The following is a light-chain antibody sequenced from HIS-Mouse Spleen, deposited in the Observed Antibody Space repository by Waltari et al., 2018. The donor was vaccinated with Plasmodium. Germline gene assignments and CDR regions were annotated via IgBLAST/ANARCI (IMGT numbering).Light chain of an antibody. CDR3: YSTDSSGNHRV. CDR2: EDS. V-gene: IGLV3-10*01. CDR1: ALPKNY. J-gene: IGLJ3*02. Sequence: SYELTQPPSVSVSPGQTPRITCSGEALPKNYAYCYQQKSGQAPVLVIYEDSKRPSGIPERFSGSSSGTMATLTISGAQVEDEADYYCYSTDSSGNHRVFGGGTKLTVL.